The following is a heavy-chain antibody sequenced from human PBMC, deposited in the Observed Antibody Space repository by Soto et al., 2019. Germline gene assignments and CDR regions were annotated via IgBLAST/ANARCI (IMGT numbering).Heavy chain of an antibody. CDR1: GYTFTGHH. J-gene: IGHJ4*02. CDR2: INPNTGGT. CDR3: AISRYCSGGDCTTQSLYYFDY. D-gene: IGHD2-15*01. V-gene: IGHV1-2*02. Sequence: QVQLVQSGAEVKKPGASVKVSCKASGYTFTGHHIHWVRQAPGQGLEWVGWINPNTGGTNYAQKFQGRVTMTRDTSISPAYMELSRLRSDDTAVYYCAISRYCSGGDCTTQSLYYFDYWGQGTVVTVSS.